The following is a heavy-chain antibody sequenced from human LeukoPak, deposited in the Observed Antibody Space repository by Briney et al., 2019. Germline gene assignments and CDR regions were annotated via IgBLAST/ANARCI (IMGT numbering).Heavy chain of an antibody. CDR1: GFTFSTYW. J-gene: IGHJ4*02. CDR2: INGDGTQT. V-gene: IGHV3-74*01. Sequence: GGPLRLSCAASGFTFSTYWMHWVRQPPGKGLVWVSRINGDGTQTNYADSVKGRFTVSRDNAKNTLYLQMNSLRADDTAVYFCIRDLRDHDYWGQGALVTVSS. CDR3: IRDLRDHDY.